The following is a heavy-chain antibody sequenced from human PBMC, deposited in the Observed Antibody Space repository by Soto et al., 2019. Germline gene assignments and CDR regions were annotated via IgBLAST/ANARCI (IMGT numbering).Heavy chain of an antibody. Sequence: SSETLSLTCAVSGGSISSSNLWSCVRQPPGKGLEWIGEIYHSGSTNYNPSLKSRVTISVDKSKNQFSLKLSSVTAADTAVYYCARVERITIFGVVIREGYFDYWGQGTLVTVYS. CDR2: IYHSGST. CDR3: ARVERITIFGVVIREGYFDY. D-gene: IGHD3-3*01. V-gene: IGHV4-4*02. CDR1: GGSISSSNL. J-gene: IGHJ4*02.